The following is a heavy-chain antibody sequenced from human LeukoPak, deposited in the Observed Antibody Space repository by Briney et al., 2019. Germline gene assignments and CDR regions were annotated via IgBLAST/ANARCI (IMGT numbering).Heavy chain of an antibody. CDR1: GGSISTYY. V-gene: IGHV4-59*01. J-gene: IGHJ1*01. D-gene: IGHD3-22*01. Sequence: ASETLSLTCTVSGGSISTYYWSWIRQPPGKGLEWIGYIFYSGSTNYNPSLKSRVTISVDTSKNQFSLNLSSVTAADTAVYYCARGNSYYDSSDYFPWESFQHWGQGTLVTVSS. CDR2: IFYSGST. CDR3: ARGNSYYDSSDYFPWESFQH.